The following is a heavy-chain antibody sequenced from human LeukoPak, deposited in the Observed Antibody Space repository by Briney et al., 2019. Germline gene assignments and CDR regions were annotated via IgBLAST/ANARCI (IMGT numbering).Heavy chain of an antibody. Sequence: GGSLRPSCAASGFTFSSYSMNWVRQAPGKGLEWVSSISSSSSYIYYADSVKGRFTISKDNAKNSLYLQMNSLRAEDTAVYYCARDLRGYSYGPDYWGQGTLVTVSS. J-gene: IGHJ4*02. CDR2: ISSSSSYI. D-gene: IGHD5-18*01. CDR3: ARDLRGYSYGPDY. V-gene: IGHV3-21*01. CDR1: GFTFSSYS.